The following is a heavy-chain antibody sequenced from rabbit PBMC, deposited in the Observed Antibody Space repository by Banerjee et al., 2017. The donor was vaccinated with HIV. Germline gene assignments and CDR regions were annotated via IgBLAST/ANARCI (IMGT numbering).Heavy chain of an antibody. V-gene: IGHV1S40*01. CDR2: IYTGSGST. J-gene: IGHJ4*01. Sequence: QSLEESGGGLVKPGGTLTLTCKASGIDFSSDYYMCWVRQAPGKGLEWIASIYTGSGSTYYASWAKGRFTISRTSSTTVTLQMTSLTAADTATYFCARDPVGGAGYGFSLWGPGTLVTVS. D-gene: IGHD6-1*01. CDR1: GIDFSSDYY. CDR3: ARDPVGGAGYGFSL.